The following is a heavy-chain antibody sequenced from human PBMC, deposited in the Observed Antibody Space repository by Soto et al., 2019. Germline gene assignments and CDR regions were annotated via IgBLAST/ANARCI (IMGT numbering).Heavy chain of an antibody. CDR3: AKRSLRRLRFVETH. J-gene: IGHJ4*02. CDR2: IYHSGST. CDR1: GDSISNTNW. D-gene: IGHD3-3*01. Sequence: QVQLQESGPGLVRPSGTLSLTCTVSGDSISNTNWWSWVRQPPGKGLEGIGEIYHSGSTNYNPSLKSRVSISVDKSKNQFSLNLTSVTAADTAVYFCAKRSLRRLRFVETHWGQGTLVTVSS. V-gene: IGHV4-4*02.